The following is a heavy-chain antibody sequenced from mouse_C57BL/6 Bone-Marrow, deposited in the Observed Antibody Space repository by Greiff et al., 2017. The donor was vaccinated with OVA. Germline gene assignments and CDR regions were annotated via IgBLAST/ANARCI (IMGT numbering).Heavy chain of an antibody. Sequence: EVNVVESGGGLVQSGRSLRLSCATSGFTFSDFYMEWVRQAPGKGLEWIAASRNKANDYTTEYSASVKGRFIVSRDTSQSILYLQMNALRAEDTAIYYCARDALTGTRYFDVWGTGTTVTVSS. D-gene: IGHD4-1*01. CDR1: GFTFSDFY. J-gene: IGHJ1*03. CDR3: ARDALTGTRYFDV. CDR2: SRNKANDYTT. V-gene: IGHV7-1*01.